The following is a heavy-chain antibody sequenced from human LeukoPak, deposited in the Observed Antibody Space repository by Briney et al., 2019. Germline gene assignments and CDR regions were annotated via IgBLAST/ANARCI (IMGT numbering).Heavy chain of an antibody. J-gene: IGHJ6*04. CDR3: AELGITMIGGV. D-gene: IGHD3-10*02. Sequence: PGGSLRLSCAASGFIFDDYGMSWVRQAPGKGLEWVSGINWNGSITGYADSVKGRFTISRDNAKNSLYLQMNSLRAEDTAVYYCAELGITMIGGVWGKGTTVTISS. CDR2: INWNGSIT. CDR1: GFIFDDYG. V-gene: IGHV3-20*04.